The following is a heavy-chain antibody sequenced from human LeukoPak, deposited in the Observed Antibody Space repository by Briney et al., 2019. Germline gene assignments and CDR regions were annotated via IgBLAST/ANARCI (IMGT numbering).Heavy chain of an antibody. CDR3: ARSRSGYQMTQYYYYMDV. Sequence: GGSLRLSCAASGFTFSSYAMHWVREAPGMGLEWVAVISYDGSNKYYADSVKGRFTISRDNSKNTLYLQMNSLRAEDTAVYYCARSRSGYQMTQYYYYMDVWGKGTTVTIS. V-gene: IGHV3-30*04. D-gene: IGHD3-22*01. CDR1: GFTFSSYA. J-gene: IGHJ6*03. CDR2: ISYDGSNK.